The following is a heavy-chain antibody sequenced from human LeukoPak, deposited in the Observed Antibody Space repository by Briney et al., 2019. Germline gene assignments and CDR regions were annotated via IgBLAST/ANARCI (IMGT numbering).Heavy chain of an antibody. J-gene: IGHJ4*02. D-gene: IGHD3-9*01. V-gene: IGHV3-11*06. Sequence: PGGSLRLSCAAFGFTFSDYYMSWIRQAPGKGLEWVSYISKSGSDTNFADSVKGRFTISRDNAENSLYLQMNSLRAEDTAVYYCARLYDILTGAFDYWGQGTLVTVSS. CDR2: ISKSGSDT. CDR1: GFTFSDYY. CDR3: ARLYDILTGAFDY.